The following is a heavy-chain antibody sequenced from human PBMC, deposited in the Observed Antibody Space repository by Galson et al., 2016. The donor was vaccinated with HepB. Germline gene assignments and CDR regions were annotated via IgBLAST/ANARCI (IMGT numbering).Heavy chain of an antibody. V-gene: IGHV6-1*01. Sequence: CAISGDSVSSNSVTWNCIRQSPSRGLEWLGRTYYRSKWYNDYAVSVKSRMTINPDTSKSQFSLQLNSVTPEDTAVYYCARRGSKEKGYFDLWGRGTLVTVSS. CDR3: ARRGSKEKGYFDL. J-gene: IGHJ2*01. D-gene: IGHD6-13*01. CDR2: TYYRSKWYN. CDR1: GDSVSSNSVT.